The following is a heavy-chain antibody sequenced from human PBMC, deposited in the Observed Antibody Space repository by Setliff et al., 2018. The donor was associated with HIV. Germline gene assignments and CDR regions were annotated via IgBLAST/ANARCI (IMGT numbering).Heavy chain of an antibody. V-gene: IGHV4-4*07. CDR1: GDSISSYS. CDR3: ARAIVGTIDAFDI. J-gene: IGHJ3*02. CDR2: IYTSGST. D-gene: IGHD1-26*01. Sequence: PSETLSLTCTVSGDSISSYSWAWIRQPAGKGLEWIGRIYTSGSTNYNPSLKSRVTMSVDTSKNQLSLKLTSVTAADTAIYYCARAIVGTIDAFDIWGQGTMVTFSS.